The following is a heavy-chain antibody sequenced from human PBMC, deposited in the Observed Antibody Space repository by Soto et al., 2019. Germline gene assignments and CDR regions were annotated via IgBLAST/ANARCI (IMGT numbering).Heavy chain of an antibody. CDR3: AIFRTVTTPFDY. J-gene: IGHJ4*02. CDR2: ISWNSGNI. V-gene: IGHV3-9*03. CDR1: GFSLEDYA. D-gene: IGHD4-17*01. Sequence: GGSLRLSCVASGFSLEDYAMHWVRQPPGKGLEWVSGISWNSGNIGYAVSVKGRFTISRDNAKSSLYLQMNSLRTEDMALYFCAIFRTVTTPFDYWGQGTQVTVSS.